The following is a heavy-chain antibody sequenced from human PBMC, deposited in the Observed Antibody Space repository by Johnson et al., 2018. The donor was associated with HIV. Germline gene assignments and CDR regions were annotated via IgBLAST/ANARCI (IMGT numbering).Heavy chain of an antibody. Sequence: QVQVVESGGGVVQPWRSLRLSCAASGFTFSSYAMHWVRQAPGKGLEWVAVISYDGSNKYYADSVKGRFTISRDNSKNTLYLQMNSLRAEDTAVYYCARDLSMIVVANAFDIWGQGTMVTVSS. CDR2: ISYDGSNK. CDR3: ARDLSMIVVANAFDI. V-gene: IGHV3-30-3*01. D-gene: IGHD3-22*01. CDR1: GFTFSSYA. J-gene: IGHJ3*02.